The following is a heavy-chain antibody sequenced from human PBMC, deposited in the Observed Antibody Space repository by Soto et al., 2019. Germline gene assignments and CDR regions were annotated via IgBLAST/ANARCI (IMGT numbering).Heavy chain of an antibody. Sequence: GGSLRLSCAASGFTFSSYAMSWVRQAPGKGLEWVSAISGSGGSTYYADSVKGRFTISRDNSKNTLYLQMNSLRAEDTAVYYCAKIPGPPHYYYGMDVWGQGTTVTVSS. CDR3: AKIPGPPHYYYGMDV. J-gene: IGHJ6*02. V-gene: IGHV3-23*01. CDR1: GFTFSSYA. CDR2: ISGSGGST.